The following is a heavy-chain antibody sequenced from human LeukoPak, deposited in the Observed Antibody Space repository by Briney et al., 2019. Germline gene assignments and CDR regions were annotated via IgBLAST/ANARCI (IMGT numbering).Heavy chain of an antibody. Sequence: SETLSRTCAVYGGSFSGYYWSWLRQPPGKGLEWIGEINHSGSTNYNPSLKSRVTISVDTSKNQFSLKLSSVTAADTAVYYCARWPGWLQFGYYFEYWGQGTLVSVSS. J-gene: IGHJ4*02. D-gene: IGHD5-24*01. CDR1: GGSFSGYY. CDR3: ARWPGWLQFGYYFEY. V-gene: IGHV4-34*01. CDR2: INHSGST.